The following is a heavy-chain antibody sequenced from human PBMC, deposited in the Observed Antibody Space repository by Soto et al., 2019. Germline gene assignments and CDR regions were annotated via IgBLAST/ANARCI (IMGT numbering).Heavy chain of an antibody. V-gene: IGHV1-69*13. Sequence: VKVSCKASGGTFSSYAISWVRQAPGQGLEWMGGIIPIFGTANYAQKFQGRVTITADESTSTAYMELSSLRSEDTAVYYCASGDCSGGSCYYANYYFDYWGQGTLVTVSS. CDR2: IIPIFGTA. CDR1: GGTFSSYA. D-gene: IGHD2-15*01. J-gene: IGHJ4*02. CDR3: ASGDCSGGSCYYANYYFDY.